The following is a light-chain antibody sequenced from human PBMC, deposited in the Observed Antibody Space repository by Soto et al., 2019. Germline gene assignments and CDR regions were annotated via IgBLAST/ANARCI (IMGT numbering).Light chain of an antibody. CDR3: QQRSNSRFT. J-gene: IGKJ3*01. CDR2: DAS. Sequence: EIVLTQSPATLSLSPGERATLSCRASQSVSSYLAWYQQKPGQAPRLLIYDASNRATGIPARFSGSGSGTDFTLTISSLEPEDFAVYYCQQRSNSRFTFSPGTKVDIK. V-gene: IGKV3-11*01. CDR1: QSVSSY.